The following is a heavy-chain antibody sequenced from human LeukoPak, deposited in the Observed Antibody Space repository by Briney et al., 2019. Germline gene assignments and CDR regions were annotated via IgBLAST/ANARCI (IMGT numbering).Heavy chain of an antibody. CDR3: ARETTIVLDY. J-gene: IGHJ4*02. CDR2: IYYSGST. V-gene: IGHV4-39*07. D-gene: IGHD1/OR15-1a*01. CDR1: GGSISSSSYY. Sequence: SETLSLTCTVSGGSISSSSYYWGWIRQPPGKGLEWIGSIYYSGSTNYNPSLKSRVTISVGTSKNQFSLTLSSVTAADTAVYYCARETTIVLDYWGQGTLVTVSS.